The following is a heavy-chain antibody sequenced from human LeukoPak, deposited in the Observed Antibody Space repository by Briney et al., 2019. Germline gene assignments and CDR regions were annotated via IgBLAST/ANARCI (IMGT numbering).Heavy chain of an antibody. J-gene: IGHJ6*03. V-gene: IGHV4-34*01. CDR2: ISYSGTT. Sequence: PSETLSLTCAVYGGSFSPYYWGWVRQPPGKGLEWIGTISYSGTTYYSPSLKSRVTISLDTSKNQFSLKLSSVTAADTAIYYCARDFSSSSTVYYYYYMDVWGKGTTVTVSS. CDR1: GGSFSPYY. D-gene: IGHD6-6*01. CDR3: ARDFSSSSTVYYYYYMDV.